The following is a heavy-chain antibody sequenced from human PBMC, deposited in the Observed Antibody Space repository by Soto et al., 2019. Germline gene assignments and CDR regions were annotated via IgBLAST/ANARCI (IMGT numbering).Heavy chain of an antibody. Sequence: VQLVQSGGEVQKPGASVKVSCKASGYTFTTYGITWLRQAPGQGPEWMGWISTYNGDTNYAQKLQGRVTMTTDRATSTAYMELRTLRSDDTAVYYCARSRLPYYYGLDVWGQGTTVTVSS. CDR3: ARSRLPYYYGLDV. CDR2: ISTYNGDT. D-gene: IGHD2-15*01. J-gene: IGHJ6*02. V-gene: IGHV1-18*01. CDR1: GYTFTTYG.